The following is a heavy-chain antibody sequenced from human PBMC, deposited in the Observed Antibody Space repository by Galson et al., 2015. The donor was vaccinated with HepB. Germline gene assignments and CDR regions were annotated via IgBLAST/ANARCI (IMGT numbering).Heavy chain of an antibody. CDR3: AKGRDFDGCMDV. D-gene: IGHD3-9*01. CDR1: GFSFTSYA. J-gene: IGHJ6*02. Sequence: SLRLSCAASGFSFTSYAMSWVRQAPGKGLQWVSAISGSGVSTYYADSVKGRFTISRDNSKTTLYLQMNSLRAEDTAVYYCAKGRDFDGCMDVWGQGTAVTVSS. CDR2: ISGSGVST. V-gene: IGHV3-23*01.